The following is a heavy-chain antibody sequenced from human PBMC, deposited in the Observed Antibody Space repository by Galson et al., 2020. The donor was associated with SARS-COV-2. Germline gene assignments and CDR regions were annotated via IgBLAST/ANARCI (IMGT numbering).Heavy chain of an antibody. CDR2: ISAYNGNT. Sequence: ASVKVSCKASGYTFTSYGISWVRQAPGQGLEWMGWISAYNGNTNYAQKLQGRVTMTTDTSTSTAYMELRSLRSDDTAVYYCASCPQRYYDFWSGYPAGYYGMDVWGLGTTVTVSS. D-gene: IGHD3-3*01. CDR1: GYTFTSYG. V-gene: IGHV1-18*01. CDR3: ASCPQRYYDFWSGYPAGYYGMDV. J-gene: IGHJ6*02.